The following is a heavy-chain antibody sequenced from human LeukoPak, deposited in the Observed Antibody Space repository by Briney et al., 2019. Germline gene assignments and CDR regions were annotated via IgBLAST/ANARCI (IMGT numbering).Heavy chain of an antibody. CDR3: ARDDPPDY. V-gene: IGHV3-7*03. J-gene: IGHJ4*02. CDR1: RFTFSSSW. Sequence: GGSLRLSCAASRFTFSSSWMSWVRQAPGKGLEWVANIKQDGSEKSYVESVRGRFTISRDNAKNSLYLQLNSLRAEDTALYYCARDDPPDYRGQGTLVTVSS. CDR2: IKQDGSEK.